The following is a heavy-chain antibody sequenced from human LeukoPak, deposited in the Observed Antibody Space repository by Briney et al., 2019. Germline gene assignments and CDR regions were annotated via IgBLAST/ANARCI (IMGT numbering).Heavy chain of an antibody. CDR3: ANIFYDFWSGYYGDFDY. CDR2: ISGSGGST. J-gene: IGHJ4*02. CDR1: GFTFSSYA. Sequence: GGSLRLSCAASGFTFSSYAMSWVRQAPGKGLEWVSAISGSGGSTYYADSVKGRFTISRDNSKNTLYLQMNSLRAEDTAVYYCANIFYDFWSGYYGDFDYWGQGTLVTVSS. V-gene: IGHV3-23*01. D-gene: IGHD3-3*01.